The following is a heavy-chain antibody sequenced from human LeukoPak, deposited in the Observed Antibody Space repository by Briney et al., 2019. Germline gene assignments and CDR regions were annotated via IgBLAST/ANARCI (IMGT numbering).Heavy chain of an antibody. V-gene: IGHV1-69*13. Sequence: SVKVSCKASGGTFSSYAISWVRQAPGQGLEWMGGFIPIFGTANYAQKFQGRVTITADESTSTAYTELSSLRSEDTAVYYCATLAYCGGDCYSYFDYWGQGTLVTVSS. D-gene: IGHD2-21*02. CDR2: FIPIFGTA. CDR3: ATLAYCGGDCYSYFDY. CDR1: GGTFSSYA. J-gene: IGHJ4*02.